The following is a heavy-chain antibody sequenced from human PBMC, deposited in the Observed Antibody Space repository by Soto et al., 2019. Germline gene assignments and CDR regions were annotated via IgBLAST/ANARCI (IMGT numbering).Heavy chain of an antibody. J-gene: IGHJ6*02. CDR2: ITDVGDPT. CDR3: AKDRDIAYHLEGGFYYSGMDV. Sequence: GGSLRLSCAASGFTFGTYAMNWVRQAPGKGLEWVSTITDVGDPTYYADSVKGRFTISRDNSKNTLFLQMNSLRAEDTARYYCAKDRDIAYHLEGGFYYSGMDVWGLGPTVTVSS. CDR1: GFTFGTYA. D-gene: IGHD5-12*01. V-gene: IGHV3-23*01.